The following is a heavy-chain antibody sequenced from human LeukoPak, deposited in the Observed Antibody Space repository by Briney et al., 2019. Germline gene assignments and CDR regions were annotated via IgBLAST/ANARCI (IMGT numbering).Heavy chain of an antibody. J-gene: IGHJ4*02. CDR1: GYTFTDYY. CDR3: ARVENIMVVAATNDY. Sequence: ASVKVSCKTSGYTFTDYYMHWVRQAPGQGLERMGWISAYNGNTNYAQKLQGRVTMTTDTSTSTAYMELRSLRSDDTAVYYCARVENIMVVAATNDYWGQGTLVTVSS. V-gene: IGHV1-18*04. D-gene: IGHD2-15*01. CDR2: ISAYNGNT.